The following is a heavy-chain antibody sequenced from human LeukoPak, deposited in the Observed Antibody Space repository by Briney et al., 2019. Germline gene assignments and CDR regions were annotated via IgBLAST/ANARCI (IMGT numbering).Heavy chain of an antibody. CDR2: MYYSGST. D-gene: IGHD2-15*01. Sequence: SETLSLTCTVSGGSISSSSYYWGWIRQPPGKGLGWIGSMYYSGSTYYNPSLKSRVTIFVDTSKNQFSLKLNSVTAADTAVYYCARLIYCGGGSCYLKNWFDPWGQGALVTVSS. CDR1: GGSISSSSYY. V-gene: IGHV4-39*01. CDR3: ARLIYCGGGSCYLKNWFDP. J-gene: IGHJ5*02.